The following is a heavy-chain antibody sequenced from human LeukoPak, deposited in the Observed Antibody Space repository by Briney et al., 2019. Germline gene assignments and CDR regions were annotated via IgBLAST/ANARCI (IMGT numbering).Heavy chain of an antibody. V-gene: IGHV3-48*01. CDR1: GFTFSSYG. CDR3: AKDPTEGWLRSNDFDI. CDR2: ISSSSSTI. D-gene: IGHD5-12*01. Sequence: GGSLRLSCAVSGFTFSSYGMNWVRQAPEEGLGWFAYISSSSSTIHYAYSVKCRFTISRDNSKNTLYLQMNSLRAEDTAVYYCAKDPTEGWLRSNDFDIWRQGTMVTVSS. J-gene: IGHJ3*02.